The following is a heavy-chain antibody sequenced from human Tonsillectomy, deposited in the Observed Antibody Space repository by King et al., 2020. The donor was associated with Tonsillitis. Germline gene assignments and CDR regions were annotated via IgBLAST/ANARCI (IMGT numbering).Heavy chain of an antibody. Sequence: QLQESGPGLVKPSETLSLTCTVSGGSISSYYWTWFRQPPGKGLEWIGYIYYSGSTNCNPSPTSRVTISSDTPKNQFSLKLSSVTAADTAVYYCARNSGFWSYWYFDLWGRGTLVTVSS. D-gene: IGHD3-22*01. V-gene: IGHV4-59*08. CDR3: ARNSGFWSYWYFDL. J-gene: IGHJ2*01. CDR1: GGSISSYY. CDR2: IYYSGST.